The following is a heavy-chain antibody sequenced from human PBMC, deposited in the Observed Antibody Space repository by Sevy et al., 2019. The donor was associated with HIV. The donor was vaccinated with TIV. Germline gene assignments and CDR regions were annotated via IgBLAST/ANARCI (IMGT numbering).Heavy chain of an antibody. CDR3: MRNGGAFDNGFDP. CDR1: GFTFSSYD. CDR2: ISSSGSSI. Sequence: GGSLRLSCTASGFTFSSYDMNWVRQAPGKGLEWVSKISSSGSSIYSADSVKGRFTISRDNAKNSLNLQMNSLRAEDTAVYYCMRNGGAFDNGFDPWGQGTLVTVSS. J-gene: IGHJ5*02. V-gene: IGHV3-48*03. D-gene: IGHD2-8*01.